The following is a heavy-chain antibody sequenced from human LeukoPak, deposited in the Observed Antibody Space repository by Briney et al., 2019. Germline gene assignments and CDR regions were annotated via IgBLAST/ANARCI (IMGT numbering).Heavy chain of an antibody. D-gene: IGHD1-7*01. CDR1: GFTFSDYG. J-gene: IGHJ4*02. CDR3: AKIRVVFNWNYAYYFDS. V-gene: IGHV3-30*18. Sequence: GGSLRLSCAASGFTFSDYGMHWVRQAPGKGLEWVAVISYDGSDKYYADSVKGRFTISRDNSKNTLYLQMNSLRTEDTALYYCAKIRVVFNWNYAYYFDSWGQGTPVTVSS. CDR2: ISYDGSDK.